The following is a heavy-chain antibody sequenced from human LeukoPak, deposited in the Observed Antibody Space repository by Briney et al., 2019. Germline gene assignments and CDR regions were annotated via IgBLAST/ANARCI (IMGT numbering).Heavy chain of an antibody. Sequence: ASVKVSCKASGYTFTSYGISWVRQAPGQGLEWMGWISAYNGNTDYAQKLQGRVTMTTDTSTSTAYMELRSLRSDDTAVYYCARSGFSSSPTFTNHFDYWGQGTLVTVSS. CDR2: ISAYNGNT. CDR1: GYTFTSYG. D-gene: IGHD6-6*01. V-gene: IGHV1-18*01. J-gene: IGHJ4*02. CDR3: ARSGFSSSPTFTNHFDY.